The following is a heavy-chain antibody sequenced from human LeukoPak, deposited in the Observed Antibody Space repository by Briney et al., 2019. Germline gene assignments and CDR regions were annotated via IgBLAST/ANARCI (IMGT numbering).Heavy chain of an antibody. Sequence: GGSLRLSCASSGFIFSDYYMSWIRQVPGKGLEWIAYISARGDVIYSVDSVKGRFTISRDNAKSLLYLQMNSLRGDDTAVYFCAAEVSPKVFDFRGQGTLVTVSS. CDR1: GFIFSDYY. CDR3: AAEVSPKVFDF. CDR2: ISARGDVI. J-gene: IGHJ4*02. V-gene: IGHV3-11*01.